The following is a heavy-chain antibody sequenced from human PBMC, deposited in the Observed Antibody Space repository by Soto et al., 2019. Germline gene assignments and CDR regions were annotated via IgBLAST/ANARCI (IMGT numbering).Heavy chain of an antibody. J-gene: IGHJ4*02. D-gene: IGHD1-1*01. V-gene: IGHV3-30-3*01. CDR1: GFTFSSXA. Sequence: QVQLVXSGGXVVQPXRSXXXSCAASGFTFSSXAMHWVRQAPGXXLEWVAVISYDGSNKYYADSVKGRFTISRDNSKNTLYLQMNSLRAEDTAVYYCASPRLSSDGTTPIDYWGQGTLVTVSS. CDR3: ASPRLSSDGTTPIDY. CDR2: ISYDGSNK.